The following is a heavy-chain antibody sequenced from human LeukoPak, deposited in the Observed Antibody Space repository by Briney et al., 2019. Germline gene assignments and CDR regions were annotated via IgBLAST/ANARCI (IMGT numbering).Heavy chain of an antibody. D-gene: IGHD6-13*01. CDR2: INPNSGGT. V-gene: IGHV1-2*02. CDR3: ARGIRGIAAAVNHFDY. Sequence: GASAKVSCKASGYTFTGYYMHWVRQAPGQGLEWMGWINPNSGGTNYAQKFQGRVTMTRDTSISTAYMELSRLRSDDTAVYYCARGIRGIAAAVNHFDYWGQGTLVTVSS. CDR1: GYTFTGYY. J-gene: IGHJ4*02.